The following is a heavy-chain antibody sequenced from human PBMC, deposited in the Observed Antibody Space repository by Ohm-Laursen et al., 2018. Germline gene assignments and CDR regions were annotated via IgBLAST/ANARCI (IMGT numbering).Heavy chain of an antibody. CDR2: ISGSGGSS. J-gene: IGHJ4*02. D-gene: IGHD6-19*01. V-gene: IGHV3-23*01. CDR3: AKGLPIAVAANRYFDY. CDR1: GFTFSNAW. Sequence: GSLRLSCAASGFTFSNAWMSWARQAPGKGLEWVSGISGSGGSSYYADSVKGRFTISRDNSKNTLYLQMNSLRAEDTAVYYCAKGLPIAVAANRYFDYWGQGTVVTVSS.